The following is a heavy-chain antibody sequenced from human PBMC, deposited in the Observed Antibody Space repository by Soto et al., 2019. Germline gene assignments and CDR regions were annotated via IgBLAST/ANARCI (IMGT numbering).Heavy chain of an antibody. CDR1: GFNFSSYS. Sequence: GGSLRLPCAASGFNFSSYSMSWVRQAPGKGLEWVSAISGSSGSTYYADSVKGRFSISRDNSKNTLHLQMNSLRAEDTAVYYCAVPTGIEVTGPDYWGQGTLVTVSS. CDR3: AVPTGIEVTGPDY. V-gene: IGHV3-23*01. D-gene: IGHD6-19*01. J-gene: IGHJ4*02. CDR2: ISGSSGST.